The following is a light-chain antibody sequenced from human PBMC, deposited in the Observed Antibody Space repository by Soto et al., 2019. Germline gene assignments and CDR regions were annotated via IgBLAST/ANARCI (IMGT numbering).Light chain of an antibody. Sequence: DIVMTQSPDSLAVSPGERATINCKSSEGVLYSSNNKNYLAWYQQKPGQPPKLLIYWASTRESGVPDRFSGSGSGTDFTLTISSLQAEDVAVYYCQQDDSTPRTFGQGTKVDIK. CDR2: WAS. CDR1: EGVLYSSNNKNY. J-gene: IGKJ2*01. V-gene: IGKV4-1*01. CDR3: QQDDSTPRT.